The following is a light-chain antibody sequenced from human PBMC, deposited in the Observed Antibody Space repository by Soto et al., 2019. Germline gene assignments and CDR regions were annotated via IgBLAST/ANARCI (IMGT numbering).Light chain of an antibody. CDR2: RTS. CDR1: PSVTNF. V-gene: IGKV3-15*01. J-gene: IGKJ5*01. Sequence: EIVLTQSPATLSLSPGERATLSCRASPSVTNFLAWYQHKPGQAPRLLIYRTSNRATGIPDRFSGSGSGTEFSLIISSLQSEDFAIYYCQQYNNWPITFGQGTRLEIK. CDR3: QQYNNWPIT.